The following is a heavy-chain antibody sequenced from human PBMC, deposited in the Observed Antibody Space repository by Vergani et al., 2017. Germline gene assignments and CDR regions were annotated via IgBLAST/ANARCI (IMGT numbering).Heavy chain of an antibody. Sequence: QVQLVESGGGVVQPGRSLRLSCAASGFTFSSYVMHWVRQAPGKGLEWVAVIWYDGSNKYYAASVKGRFTISRDNSKNTLYLQMNSLRAEDTAVYYCARSGSYTPVYFDYWGQGTLVTVSS. D-gene: IGHD1-26*01. J-gene: IGHJ4*02. CDR2: IWYDGSNK. CDR3: ARSGSYTPVYFDY. CDR1: GFTFSSYV. V-gene: IGHV3-33*01.